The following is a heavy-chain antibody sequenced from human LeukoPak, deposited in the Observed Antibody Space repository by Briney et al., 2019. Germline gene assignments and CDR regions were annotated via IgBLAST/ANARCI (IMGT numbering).Heavy chain of an antibody. CDR1: GFTFSSYA. V-gene: IGHV3-23*01. CDR2: ISGSGGST. Sequence: GGSLRLSCAASGFTFSSYAMSWVRQAPGKGLEWVSAISGSGGSTYYADSVKGRFTISRDNSKNTLYLQMNSLRAEDTAVYYCAKGSDIVVVAAATEEYYFDYWGQGTLVTVSS. CDR3: AKGSDIVVVAAATEEYYFDY. J-gene: IGHJ4*02. D-gene: IGHD2-15*01.